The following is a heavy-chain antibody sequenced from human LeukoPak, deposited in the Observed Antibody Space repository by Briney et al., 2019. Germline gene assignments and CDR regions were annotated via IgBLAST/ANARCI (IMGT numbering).Heavy chain of an antibody. CDR3: ARISVVPAAMVYYYYGMDV. J-gene: IGHJ6*02. Sequence: GASVKVSCKASGGTFSSYAISWVRQAPGQGLEWMGRIIPILGIANYAQKFQGRVTITADKSTSTAYMELSSLRSEDTAVYYCARISVVPAAMVYYYYGMDVWGQGTTVTVSS. V-gene: IGHV1-69*04. CDR2: IIPILGIA. D-gene: IGHD2-2*01. CDR1: GGTFSSYA.